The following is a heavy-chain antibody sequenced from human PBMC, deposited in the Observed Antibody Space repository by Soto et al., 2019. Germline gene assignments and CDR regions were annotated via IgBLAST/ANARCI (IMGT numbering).Heavy chain of an antibody. V-gene: IGHV4-39*01. CDR3: ARMGVRSGVFDY. J-gene: IGHJ4*02. CDR1: GGSISSSSYY. D-gene: IGHD6-19*01. CDR2: IYYSGST. Sequence: QLQLQESGPGLVKPSETLSLTCTVSGGSISSSSYYWGWIRQPPGKGLEWIGSIYYSGSTYYNPSLKSRVTISVDTSKNQFSLKLSSVTAADTAVYYCARMGVRSGVFDYWGQGTLVTVSS.